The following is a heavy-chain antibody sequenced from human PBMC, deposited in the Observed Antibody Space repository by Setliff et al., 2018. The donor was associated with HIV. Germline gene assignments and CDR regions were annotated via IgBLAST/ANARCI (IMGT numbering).Heavy chain of an antibody. Sequence: PSETLSLTCDVSGFSISSRYYWGWIRQSPGKGLEWIGNIYHTGSSYYNPSLNDRATISLDTSKNQFSLKLNSVTAADTAGDYCAIAVLDLVISFYGLWGQGIRFTVSS. CDR3: AIAVLDLVISFYGL. D-gene: IGHD3-22*01. J-gene: IGHJ4*02. V-gene: IGHV4-38-2*01. CDR2: IYHTGSS. CDR1: GFSISSRYY.